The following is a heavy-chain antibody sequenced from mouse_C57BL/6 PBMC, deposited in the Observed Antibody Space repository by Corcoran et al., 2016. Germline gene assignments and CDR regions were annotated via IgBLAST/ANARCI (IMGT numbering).Heavy chain of an antibody. J-gene: IGHJ4*01. V-gene: IGHV1-80*01. Sequence: QVQLQQSGAELVKPGASVKISCKASGYAFSSYWMNWVKQRPGKGLEWIGQIYPGDGDTNYNGKFKGKATLTADKSSSTAYMQLSSLTSEDSAVYFCARGNYGSSDYYAMDYWGQGTSVTVSS. CDR1: GYAFSSYW. D-gene: IGHD1-1*01. CDR2: IYPGDGDT. CDR3: ARGNYGSSDYYAMDY.